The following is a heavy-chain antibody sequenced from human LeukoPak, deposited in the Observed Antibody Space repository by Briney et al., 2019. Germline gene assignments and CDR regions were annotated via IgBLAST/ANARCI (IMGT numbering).Heavy chain of an antibody. CDR1: GGSISSSSYY. V-gene: IGHV4-39*01. CDR3: ARHQRYYDSSGYSYFDYFDY. Sequence: SETLSLTCTVSGGSISSSSYYWGWIRQPPGKGLEWIGSIYYSGSTYYNPSLKSRVTISVDTSKNQFSLKLSSVTAADTAVYYCARHQRYYDSSGYSYFDYFDYWGQGTLVTVSS. D-gene: IGHD3-22*01. CDR2: IYYSGST. J-gene: IGHJ4*02.